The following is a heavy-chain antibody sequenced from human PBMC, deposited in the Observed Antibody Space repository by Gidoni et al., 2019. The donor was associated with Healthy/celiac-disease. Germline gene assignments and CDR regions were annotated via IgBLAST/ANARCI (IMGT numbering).Heavy chain of an antibody. Sequence: EVQLVESGGGLVQPGGSLRLSCAASGFTVSSNSMSWVGQAPGKGLEWVSVIYSGGSTYYADSVKGRFTISRHNSKNTLYLQMNSLRAEDTAVYYCARDHRDHFWSGYYKGSDDYYYYGMDVWGQGTTVTVSS. D-gene: IGHD3-3*02. CDR2: IYSGGST. J-gene: IGHJ6*02. CDR3: ARDHRDHFWSGYYKGSDDYYYYGMDV. CDR1: GFTVSSNS. V-gene: IGHV3-53*04.